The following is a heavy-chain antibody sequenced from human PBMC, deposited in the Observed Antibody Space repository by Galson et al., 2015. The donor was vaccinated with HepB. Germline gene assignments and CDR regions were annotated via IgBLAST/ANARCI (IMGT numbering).Heavy chain of an antibody. CDR2: INTNTGNP. CDR1: GYTFTSYA. CDR3: ARGPDIVVVVAVSATYYYGLDV. V-gene: IGHV7-4-1*02. J-gene: IGHJ6*02. D-gene: IGHD2-15*01. Sequence: SVKVSCKASGYTFTSYAMNWVRQAPGQGLEWMGWINTNTGNPMYAQGFTGRFVFSLDTSVSTAYLQISSLTAEDTAVYYCARGPDIVVVVAVSATYYYGLDVWGQGTTVTVSS.